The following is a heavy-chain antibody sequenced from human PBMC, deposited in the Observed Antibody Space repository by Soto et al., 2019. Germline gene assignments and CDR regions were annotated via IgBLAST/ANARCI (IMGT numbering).Heavy chain of an antibody. D-gene: IGHD6-19*01. CDR2: IYSGGST. J-gene: IGHJ4*02. CDR3: ARDPGGWDSTFDS. CDR1: GFTVSSTY. Sequence: EVQLVESGGGLIQPGGSLRLSCVASGFTVSSTYMSWVRQAPGKGLEWVSVIYSGGSTYYADSVKGRFTISRDNSKNTLYLQMNSLRAEDTAVYYCARDPGGWDSTFDSWGQGTLVTVSS. V-gene: IGHV3-53*01.